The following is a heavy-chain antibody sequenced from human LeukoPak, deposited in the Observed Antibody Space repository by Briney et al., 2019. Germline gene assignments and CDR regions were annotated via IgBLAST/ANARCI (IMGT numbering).Heavy chain of an antibody. J-gene: IGHJ6*02. CDR3: ARGNYHAMDV. V-gene: IGHV3-53*01. Sequence: GGSLRLSCAASGFTVSSNYMSWVRQAPGEGLEWVSVIYSGGSTYYADSVKGRFTISRDNAKNTVYLQMNSLRAEDTAVYYCARGNYHAMDVWGQGTTVTVSS. CDR1: GFTVSSNY. CDR2: IYSGGST.